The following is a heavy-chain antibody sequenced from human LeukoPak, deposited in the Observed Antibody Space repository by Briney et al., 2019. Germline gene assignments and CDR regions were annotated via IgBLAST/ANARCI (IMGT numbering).Heavy chain of an antibody. J-gene: IGHJ4*02. D-gene: IGHD4-11*01. CDR2: ITWDSGTI. CDR1: GFTFDDYA. V-gene: IGHV3-9*01. CDR3: AKGAQDYRFDY. Sequence: GGSLRLSSAASGFTFDDYAMHWVRQAPGKGLEWVSAITWDSGTIGYADSVKGRFTISRDNAKNSLYLQMNSLRAEDTALYYCAKGAQDYRFDYWGQGTLVTVSS.